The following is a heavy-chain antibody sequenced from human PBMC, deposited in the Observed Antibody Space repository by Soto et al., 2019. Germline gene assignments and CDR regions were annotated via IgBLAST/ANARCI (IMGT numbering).Heavy chain of an antibody. CDR2: ISYDGSNK. CDR3: ARAPAVAGTAEFDY. V-gene: IGHV3-33*05. CDR1: GFSFSKFA. J-gene: IGHJ4*02. Sequence: AGGSLRLSCAASGFSFSKFAMHWVRQAPGKGLEWVAVISYDGSNKYYADSVKGRFTISRDNSKNTLYLQMNSLRAEDTAVYYCARAPAVAGTAEFDYWGQGTLVTVSS. D-gene: IGHD6-19*01.